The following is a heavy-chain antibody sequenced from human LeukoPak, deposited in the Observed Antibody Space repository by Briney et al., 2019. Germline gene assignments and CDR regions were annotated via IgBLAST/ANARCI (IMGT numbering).Heavy chain of an antibody. CDR1: GGSISSYY. J-gene: IGHJ3*02. D-gene: IGHD3-22*01. CDR2: IYYSGST. Sequence: PSETLSLTCTVSGGSISSYYWSWVRQPPGKGLEWIGYIYYSGSTNYNPSLKSRVTISVDTSKNQFSLKLSSVTAADTAVYYCARHGAMIAVNGAFDIWGQGTMVTVSS. V-gene: IGHV4-59*08. CDR3: ARHGAMIAVNGAFDI.